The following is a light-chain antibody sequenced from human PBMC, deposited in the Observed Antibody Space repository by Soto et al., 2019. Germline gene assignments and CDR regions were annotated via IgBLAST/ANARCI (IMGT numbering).Light chain of an antibody. V-gene: IGKV1-33*01. Sequence: DIQMTQSPSSLSASVGDRVTITCQASQDISNYLNWYQVKPGKVPKLLMYDTSNLETGVPSRFRGSGSGTDFTFTISRLQPEDIATYYCQQYENLPTFGQGTRLEIK. CDR1: QDISNY. J-gene: IGKJ5*01. CDR3: QQYENLPT. CDR2: DTS.